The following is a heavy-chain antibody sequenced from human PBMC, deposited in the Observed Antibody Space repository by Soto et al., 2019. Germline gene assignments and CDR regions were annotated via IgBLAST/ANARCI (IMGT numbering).Heavy chain of an antibody. V-gene: IGHV1-69*12. CDR2: IMPMFGTE. Sequence: QVQLVQSGAEVKKPGSSVKVSCKASGGTFSRFSFNWVRQASGQGLEWMGGIMPMFGTEKYAQKFQDKVTLTADESTGTAYMELSRLTSEDTALYYCAIATRYRVDAFDIWGHGTLVTVSS. CDR3: AIATRYRVDAFDI. J-gene: IGHJ3*02. CDR1: GGTFSRFS. D-gene: IGHD5-18*01.